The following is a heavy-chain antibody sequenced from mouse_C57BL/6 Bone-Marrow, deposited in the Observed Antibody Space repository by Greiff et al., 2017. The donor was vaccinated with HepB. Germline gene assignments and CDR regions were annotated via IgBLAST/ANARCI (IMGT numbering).Heavy chain of an antibody. CDR3: TRRDNWDYAMDY. J-gene: IGHJ4*01. V-gene: IGHV1-15*01. D-gene: IGHD4-1*01. CDR2: IDPETGGT. Sequence: QVQLQQSGAELVRPGASVTLSCKASGYTFTDYEMHWVKQTPVHGLEWIGAIDPETGGTAYNQKFKGKAILTADKSSSTAYMELRSLTSEDSAVYYSTRRDNWDYAMDYWGQGTSVTVSS. CDR1: GYTFTDYE.